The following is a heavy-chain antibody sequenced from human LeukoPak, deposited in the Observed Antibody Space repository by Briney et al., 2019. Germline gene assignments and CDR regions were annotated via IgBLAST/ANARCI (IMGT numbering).Heavy chain of an antibody. D-gene: IGHD3-10*01. V-gene: IGHV3-33*01. J-gene: IGHJ4*02. CDR2: IWYDGNNK. CDR1: GFTFSSYG. Sequence: GGSLRLSCAASGFTFSSYGMHWVRQAPGKGLEWVAVIWYDGNNKYYADSVKGRLTISRDNSKNTLYLQMNSLRVEDTAVYYCARELYYYDSGTAFDYWGQGTLVTVSS. CDR3: ARELYYYDSGTAFDY.